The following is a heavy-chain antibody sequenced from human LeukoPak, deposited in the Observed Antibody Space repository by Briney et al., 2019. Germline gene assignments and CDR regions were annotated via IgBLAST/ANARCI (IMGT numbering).Heavy chain of an antibody. CDR3: ARSGYDWDYYYYYYMDV. J-gene: IGHJ6*03. V-gene: IGHV4-4*07. Sequence: SETLSLTCTVSGGSISSYYWSWIRQPAGKGLEWIGRIYTSGSTNYNPSLKSRVTMSVDTSKNQFSLKLSSVTAADTAVYYCARSGYDWDYYYYYYMDVWGKGTTVTISS. D-gene: IGHD5-12*01. CDR1: GGSISSYY. CDR2: IYTSGST.